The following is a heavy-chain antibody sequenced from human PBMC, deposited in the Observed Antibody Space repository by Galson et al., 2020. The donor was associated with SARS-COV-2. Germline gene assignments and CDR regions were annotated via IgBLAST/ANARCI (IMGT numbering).Heavy chain of an antibody. Sequence: SETLSVTCTVSGGSMSSYHWSWIRQPPGKGLDWIGYIYYSGSTNYNPSLKSRVTISIDTSKNQFSLKLSSVTAADTAVYYCARVGPNYYGSGSYYEKRLMDVWGLGTTVTVSS. CDR3: ARVGPNYYGSGSYYEKRLMDV. J-gene: IGHJ6*02. D-gene: IGHD3-10*01. CDR1: GGSMSSYH. V-gene: IGHV4-59*01. CDR2: IYYSGST.